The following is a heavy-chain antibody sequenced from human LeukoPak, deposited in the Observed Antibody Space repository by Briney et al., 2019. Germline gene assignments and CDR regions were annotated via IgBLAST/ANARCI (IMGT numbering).Heavy chain of an antibody. CDR3: ARGGYSYAYFPILDYYYGMDV. J-gene: IGHJ6*02. CDR2: ISSSGSTI. D-gene: IGHD5-18*01. Sequence: GGSLRLSCAASGFTFSDYYMSWIRQAPGKGLEWVSYISSSGSTIYYADSVKGRFTISRGNAKNSLYLQMNSLRAEDTAVYYCARGGYSYAYFPILDYYYGMDVWGQGTTVTVSS. V-gene: IGHV3-11*01. CDR1: GFTFSDYY.